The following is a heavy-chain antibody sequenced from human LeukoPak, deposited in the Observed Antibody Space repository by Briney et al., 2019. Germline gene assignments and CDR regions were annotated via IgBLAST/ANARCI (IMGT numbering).Heavy chain of an antibody. V-gene: IGHV3-23*01. D-gene: IGHD4-17*01. Sequence: PGGSLRLSCAASGFTFSTYAMHWVRQAPGKGLEWVSVISGSSGNTYYADSVKGRFTISRGNSKNTLYLQMNSLRGEDKAVYYCANGNNGDYVRLDYWGQGTLVTVSS. J-gene: IGHJ4*02. CDR1: GFTFSTYA. CDR2: ISGSSGNT. CDR3: ANGNNGDYVRLDY.